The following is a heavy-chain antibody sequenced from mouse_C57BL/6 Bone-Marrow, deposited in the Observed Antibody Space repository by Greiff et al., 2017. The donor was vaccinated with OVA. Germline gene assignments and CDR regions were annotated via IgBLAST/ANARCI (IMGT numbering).Heavy chain of an antibody. Sequence: EADGGLVQPKGSLKLSCAASGFTFNTYAMHWVRQAPGKGLEWVARIRSKSSNYATYYADSVKDRFTISRDDSQSMLYLQMNNLKTEDTAMYYCVREGAVVAPFAYWGQGTLVTVSA. D-gene: IGHD1-1*01. CDR2: IRSKSSNYAT. CDR3: VREGAVVAPFAY. J-gene: IGHJ3*01. CDR1: GFTFNTYA. V-gene: IGHV10-3*01.